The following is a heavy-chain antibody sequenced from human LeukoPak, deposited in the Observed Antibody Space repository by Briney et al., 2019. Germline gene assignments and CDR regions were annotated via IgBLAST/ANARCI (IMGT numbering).Heavy chain of an antibody. Sequence: SETLSLTCTVSAGSIRNYYWSWIRQPAGKGLEWIGRIYDSGSTNYNPSLKSRVTMSVDTSKNQFSLRLSSVTAADTAVYYCARAFRIAVGIYSYYYMDVWGKGTTVTDSS. V-gene: IGHV4-4*07. CDR1: AGSIRNYY. D-gene: IGHD6-19*01. CDR3: ARAFRIAVGIYSYYYMDV. CDR2: IYDSGST. J-gene: IGHJ6*03.